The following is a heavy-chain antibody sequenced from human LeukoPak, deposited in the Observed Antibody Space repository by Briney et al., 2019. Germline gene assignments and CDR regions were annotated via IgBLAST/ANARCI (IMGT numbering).Heavy chain of an antibody. D-gene: IGHD1-26*01. CDR2: ISSSSSTI. J-gene: IGHJ6*03. V-gene: IGHV3-48*01. CDR3: ARVSRSGSYYLYYYYYMDV. Sequence: GGSLRLSCAASGFTFSSYGMSWVRQAPGKGLEWVSYISSSSSTIYYADSVKGRFTISRDNAKNSLYLQMNSLRAEDTAVYYCARVSRSGSYYLYYYYYMDVWGKGTTVTVSS. CDR1: GFTFSSYG.